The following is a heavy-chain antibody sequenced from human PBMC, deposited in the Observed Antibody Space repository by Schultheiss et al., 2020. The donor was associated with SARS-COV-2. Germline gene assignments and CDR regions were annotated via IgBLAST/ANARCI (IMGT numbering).Heavy chain of an antibody. CDR3: ARGRYNWNYGLDYYYGMDV. J-gene: IGHJ6*02. CDR2: IYYSGST. CDR1: GGFISSYY. Sequence: SETLSLTCTVSGGFISSYYWSWIRQPPGKGLEWIGYIYYSGSTNYNPSLKSRVTISVDTSKNQFSLKLSSVTAADTAVYYCARGRYNWNYGLDYYYGMDVWGQGTTVTVSS. D-gene: IGHD1-7*01. V-gene: IGHV4-59*01.